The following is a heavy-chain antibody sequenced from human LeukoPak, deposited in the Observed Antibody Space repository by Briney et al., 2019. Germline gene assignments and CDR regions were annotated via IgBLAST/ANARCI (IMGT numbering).Heavy chain of an antibody. D-gene: IGHD4-11*01. Sequence: GGSLRLSCAASGFTFSSYSMNWVRQAPGKGLEWVSYISSSSSTIYYADSVKGRFTISRDNAKNSLYLQMNSLRAEDTAVYYCAKAATSYYFDYWGQGTLVTVSS. J-gene: IGHJ4*02. V-gene: IGHV3-48*01. CDR2: ISSSSSTI. CDR3: AKAATSYYFDY. CDR1: GFTFSSYS.